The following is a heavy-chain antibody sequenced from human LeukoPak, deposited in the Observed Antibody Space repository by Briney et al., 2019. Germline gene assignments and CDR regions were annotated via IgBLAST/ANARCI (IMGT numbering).Heavy chain of an antibody. J-gene: IGHJ4*02. D-gene: IGHD6-19*01. CDR3: ARSLRIAVAASY. CDR1: GFTFGSYW. V-gene: IGHV3-7*01. CDR2: IKQDGSEK. Sequence: PGGSLRLSCAASGFTFGSYWMSWVRQAPGKGLEWVANIKQDGSEKYYVDSLKGRFTISRDNAKNSLYLQMNSLTAEDTAIYYCARSLRIAVAASYWGQGTLVTVSS.